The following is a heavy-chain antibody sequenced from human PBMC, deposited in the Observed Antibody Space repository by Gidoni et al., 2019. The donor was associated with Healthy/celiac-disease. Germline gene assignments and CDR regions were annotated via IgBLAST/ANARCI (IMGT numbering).Heavy chain of an antibody. V-gene: IGHV4-39*07. CDR2: IYYSGST. J-gene: IGHJ5*02. CDR1: GGSISSSSYY. Sequence: QLQLQASGPALVKPSETLSLTCTVSGGSISSSSYYWGWIRQPPGKGLEWIGSIYYSGSTYYNPSLKSRVTISVDTSKNQFSLKMSSVTAADTAVYYCARAEYCSGGSCYWFDPWGQGTLVTVSS. CDR3: ARAEYCSGGSCYWFDP. D-gene: IGHD2-15*01.